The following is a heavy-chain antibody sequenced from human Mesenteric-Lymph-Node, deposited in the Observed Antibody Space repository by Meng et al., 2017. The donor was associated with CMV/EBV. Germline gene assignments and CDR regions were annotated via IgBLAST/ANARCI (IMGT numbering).Heavy chain of an antibody. Sequence: GSLRLSCTVSGGSISSSSYYWGWIRQPPGKGLEWIGSIYYSGSTYYNPSLKSRVTISVDTSKNQFSLKLSSVPAADPAVYYCARGRGYQLLFTSVAFDIWGQGTMVTVSS. V-gene: IGHV4-39*07. D-gene: IGHD2-2*01. CDR3: ARGRGYQLLFTSVAFDI. CDR1: GGSISSSSYY. J-gene: IGHJ3*02. CDR2: IYYSGST.